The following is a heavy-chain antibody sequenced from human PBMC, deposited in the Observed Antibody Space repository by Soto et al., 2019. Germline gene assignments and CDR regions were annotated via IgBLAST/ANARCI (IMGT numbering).Heavy chain of an antibody. CDR1: GFTFSSYS. D-gene: IGHD6-19*01. V-gene: IGHV3-21*01. CDR3: ARDHPSSAREWLVRARFDP. CDR2: ISSSSSYI. J-gene: IGHJ5*02. Sequence: EVQLVESGGGLVKPGGSLRLSCAASGFTFSSYSMNWVRQAPGKGLEWVSSISSSSSYIYYADSVKGRFTSSRDNAKNSLYLQMNSLRAEDTAVYYCARDHPSSAREWLVRARFDPWGQGTLVTVSS.